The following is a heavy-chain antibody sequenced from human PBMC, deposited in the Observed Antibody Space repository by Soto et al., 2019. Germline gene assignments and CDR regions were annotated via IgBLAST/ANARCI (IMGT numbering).Heavy chain of an antibody. V-gene: IGHV1-69*01. D-gene: IGHD3-16*02. CDR2: IIPIFGTA. CDR3: ARGRLRLGEFSLDLSGHYGMDV. J-gene: IGHJ6*02. Sequence: QVQLVQSGAEVKKPGSSVKVSCKASGGTFSSYAISWVRQAPGQGLEWMGGIIPIFGTANYAQKFQGRVTITADESTSTAYMELSSLRSEDTAVYYCARGRLRLGEFSLDLSGHYGMDVWGQGTTVTVSS. CDR1: GGTFSSYA.